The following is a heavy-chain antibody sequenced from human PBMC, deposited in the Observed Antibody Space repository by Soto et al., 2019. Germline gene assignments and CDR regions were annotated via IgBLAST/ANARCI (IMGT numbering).Heavy chain of an antibody. J-gene: IGHJ5*02. CDR2: IIPLYGTA. Sequence: QVQLVQSGAEVRKPGSSVKVSCKASGGTFSYYAFNWVRQAPGQGLEWMGGIIPLYGTANYAQKFQGRVTITAAESTKTVYMERSSLRSEDTAIYYCASSGEAYYNVLTGYYKGNWFDPWGEGTLVTVSS. D-gene: IGHD3-9*01. CDR1: GGTFSYYA. V-gene: IGHV1-69*01. CDR3: ASSGEAYYNVLTGYYKGNWFDP.